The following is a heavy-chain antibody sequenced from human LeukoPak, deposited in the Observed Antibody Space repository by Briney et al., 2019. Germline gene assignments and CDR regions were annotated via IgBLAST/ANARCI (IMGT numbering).Heavy chain of an antibody. CDR1: GFTFSNYE. V-gene: IGHV3-48*03. CDR2: ITTSGRNI. J-gene: IGHJ4*02. CDR3: ARNLVQLWSFDY. Sequence: PGGSLRLSCAASGFTFSNYEMNWVRQAPGKGLEWVSYITTSGRNIYYADSVKGRFTISRDNAKNSLYLQMNSLRAEDTAVYYCARNLVQLWSFDYWGQGTLVTVSS. D-gene: IGHD5-18*01.